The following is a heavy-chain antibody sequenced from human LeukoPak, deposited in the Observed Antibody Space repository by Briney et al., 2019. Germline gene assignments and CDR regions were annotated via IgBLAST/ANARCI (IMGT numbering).Heavy chain of an antibody. J-gene: IGHJ4*02. CDR3: ARDLEFPDY. Sequence: GASVKVSCKAAAYTFTSYGITWMRQAHGQGLEWMGWISTNNGNTNYVQKFQVRGTMTTDTSTSTAYMELRSLTSDDTAVYYCARDLEFPDYWGQGTLVTVSS. CDR2: ISTNNGNT. V-gene: IGHV1-18*01. D-gene: IGHD3-3*01. CDR1: AYTFTSYG.